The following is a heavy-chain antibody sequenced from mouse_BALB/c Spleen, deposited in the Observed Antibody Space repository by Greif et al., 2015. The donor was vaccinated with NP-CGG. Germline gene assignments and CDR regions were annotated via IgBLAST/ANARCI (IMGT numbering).Heavy chain of an antibody. CDR3: AREGITGTGYFDY. V-gene: IGHV1-14*01. Sequence: VQLQQSGPELVKPGASVKMSCKASGYTFTSYVMHWVKQKPGQGLEWIGYINPYNDGTKYNEKFKGKATLTSDKSSSTAYMELSSLTSEDSAVYYCAREGITGTGYFDYWGQGTTLTVSS. CDR2: INPYNDGT. J-gene: IGHJ2*01. D-gene: IGHD4-1*01. CDR1: GYTFTSYV.